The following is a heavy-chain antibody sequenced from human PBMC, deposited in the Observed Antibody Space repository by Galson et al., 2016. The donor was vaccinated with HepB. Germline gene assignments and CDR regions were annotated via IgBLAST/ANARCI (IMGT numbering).Heavy chain of an antibody. Sequence: PALVKPTQTLTLTCTFSGFSLSTTEVAVAWIRQPPGKALEWLGIIYWDDDKRYNPSLQRRLTITKDTSKNQVVLSMTNVDPVDTATYYCAHRRKKFGALLFAFDVWGHGTMVTVSS. V-gene: IGHV2-5*02. CDR2: IYWDDDK. J-gene: IGHJ3*01. D-gene: IGHD3-10*01. CDR1: GFSLSTTEVA. CDR3: AHRRKKFGALLFAFDV.